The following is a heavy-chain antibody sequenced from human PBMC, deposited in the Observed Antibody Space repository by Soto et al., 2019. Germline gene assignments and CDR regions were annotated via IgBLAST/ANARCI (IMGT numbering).Heavy chain of an antibody. V-gene: IGHV1-18*01. D-gene: IGHD3-16*02. CDR1: GYPFTSYD. CDR2: ISAYNGNT. J-gene: IGHJ4*02. Sequence: QVQLVQSGAEVKKPGASVKVSCKASGYPFTSYDISWVRQAPGQGLEWMGWISAYNGNTNYARKLQGRVTMTTDTSTSTAYMELRSLRSDDTAVYYCARARGVISVGVLGYWGQGTLVTVSS. CDR3: ARARGVISVGVLGY.